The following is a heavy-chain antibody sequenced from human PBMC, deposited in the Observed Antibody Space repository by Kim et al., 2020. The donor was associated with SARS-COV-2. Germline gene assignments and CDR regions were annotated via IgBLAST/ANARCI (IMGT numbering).Heavy chain of an antibody. V-gene: IGHV4-59*01. CDR3: ARASDCSTTSCYARGSHW. CDR1: GGSISSYY. CDR2: IFYSGST. D-gene: IGHD2-2*01. Sequence: SETLSLTCTVSGGSISSYYWSWIRQPPGKGLEWIGYIFYSGSTNYNPSLKSRVTISINTSKNQFSLKLSSVTAADTTVYYCARASDCSTTSCYARGSHW. J-gene: IGHJ5*01.